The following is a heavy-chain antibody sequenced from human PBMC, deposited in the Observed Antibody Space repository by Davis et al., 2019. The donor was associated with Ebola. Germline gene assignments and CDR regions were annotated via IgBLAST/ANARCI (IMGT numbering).Heavy chain of an antibody. CDR3: ARLKLAVPYYFDY. J-gene: IGHJ4*02. CDR2: IFPGDSDT. Sequence: GESLKISCKGSGYSFTSHWIGWVRQMPGKGLEWMGIIFPGDSDTIYSPSFQGQVTISADKSISTAYLQWSSLKASDTAMYYCARLKLAVPYYFDYWGQGTLVNVSS. CDR1: GYSFTSHW. D-gene: IGHD6-19*01. V-gene: IGHV5-51*01.